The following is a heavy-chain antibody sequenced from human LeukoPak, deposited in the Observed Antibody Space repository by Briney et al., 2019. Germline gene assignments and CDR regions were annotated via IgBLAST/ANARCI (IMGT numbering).Heavy chain of an antibody. J-gene: IGHJ4*02. CDR2: ISAYNGNT. Sequence: GASVKVSCKASGYTFTSYGISWVRQAPGQGLEWMGWISAYNGNTNYAQKLQGRVTMTTDTSTSTAYMELRSLRSDDTAVYYCARDNRYYYDSSGYYPSRNLYFDYWGQGTLVTVSS. CDR1: GYTFTSYG. D-gene: IGHD3-22*01. CDR3: ARDNRYYYDSSGYYPSRNLYFDY. V-gene: IGHV1-18*01.